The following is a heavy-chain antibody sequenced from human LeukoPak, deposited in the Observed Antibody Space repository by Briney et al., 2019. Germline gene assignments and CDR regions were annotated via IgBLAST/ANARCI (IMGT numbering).Heavy chain of an antibody. CDR1: GFTFRSYS. Sequence: GRSLRLSCAASGFTFRSYSMHWVRQAPGKGLEWAATISYDGSNVYYADSVEGRFTISRDNSKNTVYLEMSGLRVEDTAVFHCARKRGGIYDSRALDLWGQGTTVIVSS. CDR2: ISYDGSNV. D-gene: IGHD3-22*01. CDR3: ARKRGGIYDSRALDL. J-gene: IGHJ6*02. V-gene: IGHV3-30-3*01.